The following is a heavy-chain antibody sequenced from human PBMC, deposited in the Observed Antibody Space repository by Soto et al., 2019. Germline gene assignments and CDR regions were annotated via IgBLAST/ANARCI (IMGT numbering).Heavy chain of an antibody. CDR2: IYYSGST. D-gene: IGHD2-15*01. Sequence: PSETLSLTCTVSGGSVSSGSYYWSWIRQPPGKGLEWIGYIYYSGSTNYNPSLKSRVTISVDTSKNQFSLKLSSVTAADTAVYYCARHDIGGYLDYWGQGTLVTVSS. V-gene: IGHV4-61*01. CDR3: ARHDIGGYLDY. CDR1: GGSVSSGSYY. J-gene: IGHJ4*02.